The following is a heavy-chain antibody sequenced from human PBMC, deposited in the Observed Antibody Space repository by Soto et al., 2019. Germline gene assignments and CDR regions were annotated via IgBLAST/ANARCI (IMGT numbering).Heavy chain of an antibody. CDR3: ARDDPDSNYVY. CDR2: IIPILGIA. V-gene: IGHV1-69*04. D-gene: IGHD4-4*01. J-gene: IGHJ4*02. Sequence: QAPGQGLEWMGRIIPILGIANYAQKFQGRVTITADKSTSTAYMELSSLRSEDTAVYYCARDDPDSNYVYWGQGTLVTVSS.